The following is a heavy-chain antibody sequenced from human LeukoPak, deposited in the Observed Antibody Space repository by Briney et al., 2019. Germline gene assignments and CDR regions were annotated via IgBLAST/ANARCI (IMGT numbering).Heavy chain of an antibody. Sequence: PSETLSLTCAVYGGTFSGYYWSWIRQPPGKGLEWIGEINHSGGSTNYNPSLKSRVTISVDTSKNQFSLKLSSVAAADTAVYYCARAGGDGFHLDYWGQGTLVTVSS. V-gene: IGHV4-34*01. CDR2: INHSGGST. D-gene: IGHD5-24*01. CDR3: ARAGGDGFHLDY. J-gene: IGHJ4*02. CDR1: GGTFSGYY.